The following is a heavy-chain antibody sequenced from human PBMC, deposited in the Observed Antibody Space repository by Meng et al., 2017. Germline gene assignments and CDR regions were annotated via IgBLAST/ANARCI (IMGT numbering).Heavy chain of an antibody. J-gene: IGHJ4*02. CDR1: GYTSPDYW. CDR2: INPKSGDT. D-gene: IGHD6-13*01. CDR3: ARDEDISAAGKLFGDY. V-gene: IGHV1-2*06. Sequence: QVQLGQSGDEVKRLGASVKVSCKASGYTSPDYWLHWVRRAPGQGLEWMGRINPKSGDTHYAQRFQGRVTMTGDTSISTAYMELSGLRSDDTAMYYCARDEDISAAGKLFGDYWGQGTLVTVSS.